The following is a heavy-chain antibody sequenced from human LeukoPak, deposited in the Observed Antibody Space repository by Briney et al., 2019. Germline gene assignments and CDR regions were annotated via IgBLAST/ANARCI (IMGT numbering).Heavy chain of an antibody. CDR1: GGSISSYY. J-gene: IGHJ5*02. CDR3: ARGIWFGELLAFDP. V-gene: IGHV4-4*07. CDR2: IYTSGST. D-gene: IGHD3-10*01. Sequence: SETLSLTCTVSGGSISSYYWSWIRQPAGKGLEWIGRIYTSGSTNYNPSLKSRVTMSVDTSKNQFSLKLSSVTAADTAVYYCARGIWFGELLAFDPWGQGTLVTVSS.